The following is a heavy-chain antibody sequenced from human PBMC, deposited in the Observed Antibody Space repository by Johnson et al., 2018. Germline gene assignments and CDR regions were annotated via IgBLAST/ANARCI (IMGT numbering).Heavy chain of an antibody. D-gene: IGHD2-21*01. CDR3: WGTLVVLTPYWMDV. CDR2: LNPPTGQR. V-gene: IGHV1-8*01. CDR1: GYTFTNYD. J-gene: IGHJ6*02. Sequence: QVQLVQSGAEVKKPGASVKVSCKASGYTFTNYDLSWVRQAPGQGPEWMGWLNPPTGQRGYAQKFQGSLTLTRDTSVNTAYMELNRPTPEEQAVYFWWGTLVVLTPYWMDVWGQGTTVISSS.